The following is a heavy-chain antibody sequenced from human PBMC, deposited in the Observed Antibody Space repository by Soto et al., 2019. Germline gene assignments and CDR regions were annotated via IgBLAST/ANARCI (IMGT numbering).Heavy chain of an antibody. V-gene: IGHV3-73*01. J-gene: IGHJ4*02. Sequence: GGSLRLSCAASGFTFSGSAMHWVRQASGKGLEWVGRIRSKANSYATAYAATVKGRFTIARDDSKNTAYLQMNSLKPEDTSVYYCTRRYCTNGVCSTSDYWGQGTLVTVSS. D-gene: IGHD2-8*01. CDR1: GFTFSGSA. CDR3: TRRYCTNGVCSTSDY. CDR2: IRSKANSYAT.